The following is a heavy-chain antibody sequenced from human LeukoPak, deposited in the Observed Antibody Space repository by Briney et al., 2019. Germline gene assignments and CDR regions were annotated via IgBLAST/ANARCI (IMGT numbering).Heavy chain of an antibody. CDR3: ARHTAMGSPLHY. CDR2: RYYSGST. J-gene: IGHJ4*02. D-gene: IGHD5-18*01. Sequence: SETLSLTCTVSGGSISSSAYYWGWIRQPPGKGLEWIGSRYYSGSTYYNPSLKTRVTKSVDTSKNQFSLNLSSVTAADTAVYYCARHTAMGSPLHYWGQGTLVTVSS. CDR1: GGSISSSAYY. V-gene: IGHV4-39*01.